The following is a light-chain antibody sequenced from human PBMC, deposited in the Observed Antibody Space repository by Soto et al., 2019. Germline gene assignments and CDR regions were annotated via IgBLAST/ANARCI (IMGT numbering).Light chain of an antibody. J-gene: IGKJ1*01. V-gene: IGKV3-20*01. Sequence: ETGLTQSPGTLSLSPGERVTLSCRASQSVCSRCLAWYQQKPGQSPRLLIYGASSRATGIPDRFSGSGSGTDFTLTISRLEPEDFAVYYCQHYGTTTWTFGQGTKVGIK. CDR3: QHYGTTTWT. CDR2: GAS. CDR1: QSVCSRC.